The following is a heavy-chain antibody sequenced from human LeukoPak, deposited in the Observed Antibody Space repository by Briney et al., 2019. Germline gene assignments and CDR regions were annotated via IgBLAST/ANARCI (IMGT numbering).Heavy chain of an antibody. Sequence: SETLSLTCTASGGSISSYYWSWIRQPAGKGLEWIGRIYTSGSTNYNPSLKSRVAMSVDTSKNQFSLKLSSVTAADTAVYYCARDTYYYDSSGQNPPFDYWGQGTLVTVSS. CDR2: IYTSGST. CDR3: ARDTYYYDSSGQNPPFDY. J-gene: IGHJ4*02. V-gene: IGHV4-4*07. D-gene: IGHD3-22*01. CDR1: GGSISSYY.